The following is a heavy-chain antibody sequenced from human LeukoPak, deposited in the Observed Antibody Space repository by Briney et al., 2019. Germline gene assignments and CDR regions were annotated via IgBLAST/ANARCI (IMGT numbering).Heavy chain of an antibody. CDR1: GFTFSTYA. Sequence: GGSLRLSCAASGFTFSTYAMSWVRQAPGKGLEWFSVISGSGSSTYYADSVKGRFTISRDNSKNTLYLQMNSLRAEDTAVYYCAKDPGYVVGALDYWGQGTLVTVSS. CDR3: AKDPGYVVGALDY. V-gene: IGHV3-23*01. J-gene: IGHJ4*02. CDR2: ISGSGSST. D-gene: IGHD1-26*01.